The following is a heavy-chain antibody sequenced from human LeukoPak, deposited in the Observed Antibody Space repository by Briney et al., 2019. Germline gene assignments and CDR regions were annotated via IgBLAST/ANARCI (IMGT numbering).Heavy chain of an antibody. CDR1: GFTFSSYW. V-gene: IGHV3-7*01. D-gene: IGHD6-19*01. CDR2: IKQDGSEK. Sequence: PGESLRLSCAASGFTFSSYWMSWVRQALGKGLEWVANIKQDGSEKYYVDSVKGRFTISRDNAKNSLYLQMNSLRAEDTAVYYCALISGWYVRGYFQHWGQGTLVTVSS. J-gene: IGHJ1*01. CDR3: ALISGWYVRGYFQH.